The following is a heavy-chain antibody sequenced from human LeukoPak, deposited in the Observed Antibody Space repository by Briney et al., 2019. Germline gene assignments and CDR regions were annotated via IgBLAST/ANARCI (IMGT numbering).Heavy chain of an antibody. D-gene: IGHD4-23*01. CDR3: AKAGSIYGGNSQFDY. CDR2: ISGSGGST. J-gene: IGHJ4*02. V-gene: IGHV3-23*01. Sequence: GGSLRLSCAASGFTFSSYAMSWVRQAPGKGLEWVSAISGSGGSTYYADSVKGRFTISRDNSKNTLYLQMNSLRAEDTAVYYCAKAGSIYGGNSQFDYWGQGTLVTVSS. CDR1: GFTFSSYA.